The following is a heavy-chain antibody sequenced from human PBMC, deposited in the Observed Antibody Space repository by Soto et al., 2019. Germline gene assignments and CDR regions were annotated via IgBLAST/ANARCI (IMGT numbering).Heavy chain of an antibody. CDR1: GFIFNSYG. D-gene: IGHD3-22*01. V-gene: IGHV3-33*01. CDR2: IYYNGTTD. CDR3: ARDRGSSGWCDH. J-gene: IGHJ5*02. Sequence: QVQLVESGGGVVQPGGSLRLSCAASGFIFNSYGMHWVRQAPGKGLEWVSVIYYNGTTDYYADSVKGRFTISRDNSKNTLYMQMNSLRVEDSAIYYCARDRGSSGWCDHWGQGTLVTVSS.